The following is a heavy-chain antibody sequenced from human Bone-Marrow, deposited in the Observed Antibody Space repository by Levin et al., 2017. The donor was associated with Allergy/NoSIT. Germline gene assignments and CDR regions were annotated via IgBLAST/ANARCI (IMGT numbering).Heavy chain of an antibody. CDR3: ARTHTVVVTAWDAFDV. CDR2: VDWDDDK. V-gene: IGHV2-70*04. D-gene: IGHD2-21*02. J-gene: IGHJ3*01. Sequence: SGPTLVKPTQTLTLTCTVSGFSLRTTGMRVSWIRPPPGKALEWLARVDWDDDKFYSTSLQPRLTISKDTSKNPVVLTLTQMDPVDTATYYCARTHTVVVTAWDAFDVWGPGTKVTVSS. CDR1: GFSLRTTGMR.